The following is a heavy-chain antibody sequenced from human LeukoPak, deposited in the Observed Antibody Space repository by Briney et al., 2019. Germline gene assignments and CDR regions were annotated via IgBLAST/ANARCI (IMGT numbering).Heavy chain of an antibody. CDR3: ATTGTTMGSDYYYGMDV. V-gene: IGHV1-69*04. Sequence: SVKVSCKASGGTISSYAISWVRQAPGQGLEWMGRIIPILGIANYAQKFQGRVTITADKSTSTAYMELSSLRSEDTAVYYCATTGTTMGSDYYYGMDVWGQGITVTVSS. CDR1: GGTISSYA. D-gene: IGHD1-1*01. J-gene: IGHJ6*02. CDR2: IIPILGIA.